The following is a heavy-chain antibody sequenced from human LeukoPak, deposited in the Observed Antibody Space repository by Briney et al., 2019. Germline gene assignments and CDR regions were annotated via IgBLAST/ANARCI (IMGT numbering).Heavy chain of an antibody. CDR1: EFTVSSYY. V-gene: IGHV3-66*01. J-gene: IGHJ4*02. CDR2: IYTGGNT. D-gene: IGHD1-1*01. Sequence: GGSLRLSCAASEFTVSSYYMNWVRQAPGKGLEWVSLIYTGGNTYYADSVKDGSTISRDISRNTLYLQKNSLRADDTAVYYCASCQWNDHYFQSWGQGTLVTVSS. CDR3: ASCQWNDHYFQS.